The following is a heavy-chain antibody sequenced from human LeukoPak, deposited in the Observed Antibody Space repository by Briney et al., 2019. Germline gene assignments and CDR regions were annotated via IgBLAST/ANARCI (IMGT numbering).Heavy chain of an antibody. V-gene: IGHV3-30-3*02. CDR2: ISYDGSNK. CDR1: GFTFSSCA. D-gene: IGHD3-22*01. CDR3: AKRPYYDSSGFNYYFDY. J-gene: IGHJ4*02. Sequence: GGSLRLSCAASGFTFSSCAMHWVRQAPGKGLEWVAVISYDGSNKYYADSVKGRFTISRDNSKNTLYLQMNSLRAEDTAVYYCAKRPYYDSSGFNYYFDYWGQGTLVTVSS.